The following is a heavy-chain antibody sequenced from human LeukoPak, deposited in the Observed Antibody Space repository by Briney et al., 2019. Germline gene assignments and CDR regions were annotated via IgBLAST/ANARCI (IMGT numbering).Heavy chain of an antibody. CDR2: IYHSGST. Sequence: PSETLSLTCIVSGYSISSGYYWGWIRQPPGKGLEWIGSIYHSGSTDYNPSLKSRVTISVDTSKNQFSLKLRSVTAADTAVYYCARTTEGGYTYGYSYYYYMDVWGKGTTVTISS. V-gene: IGHV4-38-2*02. CDR1: GYSISSGYY. D-gene: IGHD5-18*01. J-gene: IGHJ6*03. CDR3: ARTTEGGYTYGYSYYYYMDV.